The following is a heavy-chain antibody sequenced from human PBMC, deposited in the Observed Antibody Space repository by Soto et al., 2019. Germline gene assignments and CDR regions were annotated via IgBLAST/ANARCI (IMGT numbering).Heavy chain of an antibody. V-gene: IGHV1-69*19. Sequence: QVQLVQSGAEMKKPGSSVKVSCQSSGGTFNTYAMNWVRQAPGQGPEWMGDISPMFGAANYATKFQGRVTITADESTGTSYMQLSSLTSEDTALYFCAREVQVHTPAFVYWGQGTVVTVSS. J-gene: IGHJ4*02. D-gene: IGHD3-10*01. CDR1: GGTFNTYA. CDR3: AREVQVHTPAFVY. CDR2: ISPMFGAA.